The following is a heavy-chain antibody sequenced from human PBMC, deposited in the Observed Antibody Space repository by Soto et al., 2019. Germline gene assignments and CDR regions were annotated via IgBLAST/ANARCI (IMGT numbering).Heavy chain of an antibody. D-gene: IGHD4-17*01. J-gene: IGHJ4*02. CDR2: ISYDGSNK. Sequence: QVQLVESGGGVVQPGRSLRLSCAASGFTFSSYAMHWVRQAPGKGLEWVAVISYDGSNKYYADSVKGRFTISRDNXKXTXXLQMNSLRAEDTAVYYCAREIGFDYGDYDPPAFDYWCQGTLVTVSS. CDR1: GFTFSSYA. CDR3: AREIGFDYGDYDPPAFDY. V-gene: IGHV3-30-3*01.